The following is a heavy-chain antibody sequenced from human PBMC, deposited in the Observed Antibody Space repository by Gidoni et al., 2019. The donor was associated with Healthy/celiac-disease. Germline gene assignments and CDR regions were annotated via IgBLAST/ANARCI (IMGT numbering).Heavy chain of an antibody. CDR2: ISGSGGSK. Sequence: EVQLLESGGGLVQPGWSLRLSCAASGFTFSSYARSWVRQAPGKGLEWVSAISGSGGSKYYADSVKGRFTISRDNSKNTLYLQMNSLRAEDTAVYYCAKDVAVAGTRWFDPWGQGTLVTVSS. J-gene: IGHJ5*02. D-gene: IGHD6-19*01. V-gene: IGHV3-23*01. CDR3: AKDVAVAGTRWFDP. CDR1: GFTFSSYA.